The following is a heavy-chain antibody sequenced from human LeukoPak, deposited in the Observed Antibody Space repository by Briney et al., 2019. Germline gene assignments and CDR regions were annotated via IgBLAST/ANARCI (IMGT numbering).Heavy chain of an antibody. CDR3: ARVQGDFWSGYYPVYYYYGMDV. CDR2: INPNSGGT. CDR1: GYTFTGYY. V-gene: IGHV1-2*02. D-gene: IGHD3-3*01. J-gene: IGHJ6*02. Sequence: ASVKVSCKASGYTFTGYYMHWVRQAPGQGLEWMGWINPNSGGTNYAQKFQGRVTMTRDTSICTAYMELSRLRSDDTAVYYCARVQGDFWSGYYPVYYYYGMDVWGQGTTVTVSS.